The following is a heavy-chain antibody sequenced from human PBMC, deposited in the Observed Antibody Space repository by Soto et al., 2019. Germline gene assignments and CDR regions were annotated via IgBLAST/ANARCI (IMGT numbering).Heavy chain of an antibody. CDR2: IGSAGDP. J-gene: IGHJ6*04. CDR1: GFPFSIYD. Sequence: GGSLRLSCAASGFPFSIYDMHLVRQSTGKGLEWVSSIGSAGDPYYPGSVKGRFTISRENAKNSLYLQMNSLRAGDTAVYYCARGLRAAAARGGYHFHYGMDVWGNGTSFTVSS. D-gene: IGHD6-13*01. CDR3: ARGLRAAAARGGYHFHYGMDV. V-gene: IGHV3-13*05.